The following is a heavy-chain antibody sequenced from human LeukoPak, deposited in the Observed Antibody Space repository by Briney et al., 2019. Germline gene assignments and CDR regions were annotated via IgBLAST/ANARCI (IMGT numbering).Heavy chain of an antibody. J-gene: IGHJ6*04. CDR2: ISSSGGTI. CDR3: AELGITMIGGV. V-gene: IGHV3-48*04. D-gene: IGHD3-10*02. Sequence: PGGSLRLSCAASGFTFSSYGMNWVRQAPGKGLEWVSYISSSGGTIYYADSVKGRFTISRDNAKNSLYLQMNSLRAEDTAVYYCAELGITMIGGVWGKGTTVTISS. CDR1: GFTFSSYG.